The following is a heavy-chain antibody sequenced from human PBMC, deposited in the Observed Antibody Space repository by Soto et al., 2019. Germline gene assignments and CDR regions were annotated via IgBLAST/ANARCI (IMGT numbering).Heavy chain of an antibody. CDR2: ISWNSGSI. Sequence: GGSLRLSCAASGFTFDDYAMHWVRQAPGKGLEWVSGISWNSGSIGYADSVKGRFTISRDNAKNSLYLQMNSLRAEDTALYYCAAPPYDYWGQGTLVTVSS. J-gene: IGHJ4*02. CDR3: AAPPYDY. V-gene: IGHV3-9*01. CDR1: GFTFDDYA.